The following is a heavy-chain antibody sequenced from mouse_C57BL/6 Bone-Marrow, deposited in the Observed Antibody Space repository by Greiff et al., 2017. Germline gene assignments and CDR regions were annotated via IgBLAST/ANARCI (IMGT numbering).Heavy chain of an antibody. CDR2: IRNKANNHAT. D-gene: IGHD2-1*01. J-gene: IGHJ3*01. CDR3: TSIYYGNPWFAY. Sequence: DVMLVESGGGLVKPGGSLKLSCAASGFTFSDAWMDWVRQSPEKGLEWVAEIRNKANNHATYYAESVKGRFTISRDDSKSSVYLQMNSLRAEDTGIYYCTSIYYGNPWFAYWGQGTLVTVSA. CDR1: GFTFSDAW. V-gene: IGHV6-6*01.